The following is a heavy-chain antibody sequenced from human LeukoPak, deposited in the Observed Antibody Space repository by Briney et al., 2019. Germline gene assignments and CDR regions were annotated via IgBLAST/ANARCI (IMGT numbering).Heavy chain of an antibody. Sequence: RGSLRLSCAASGFTFSSYGMHWVRQAPGKGLEWVAAISYDGSNKYYADSVKGRFTISRDNSKNTLYLQMNSLRAEDTAVYYCAKDQGLRSSWFDYWGQGTLVTVSS. CDR2: ISYDGSNK. V-gene: IGHV3-30*18. CDR3: AKDQGLRSSWFDY. J-gene: IGHJ4*02. CDR1: GFTFSSYG. D-gene: IGHD6-13*01.